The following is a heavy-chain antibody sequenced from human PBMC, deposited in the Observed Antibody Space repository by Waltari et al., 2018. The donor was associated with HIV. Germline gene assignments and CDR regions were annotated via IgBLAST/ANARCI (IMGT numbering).Heavy chain of an antibody. CDR1: GYTFTSYG. D-gene: IGHD1-26*01. J-gene: IGHJ4*02. CDR3: AREPSSYSGSGGHWDC. Sequence: QVQLVQSGAEVKKPGASVKVSCKASGYTFTSYGISWVRQAPGQGLEWMGWIGAYNGNTNDAQKLQGRVTMTTDTSTSTAYMELRSLRSDDTAVYYCAREPSSYSGSGGHWDCWGQGTLVTVSS. V-gene: IGHV1-18*01. CDR2: IGAYNGNT.